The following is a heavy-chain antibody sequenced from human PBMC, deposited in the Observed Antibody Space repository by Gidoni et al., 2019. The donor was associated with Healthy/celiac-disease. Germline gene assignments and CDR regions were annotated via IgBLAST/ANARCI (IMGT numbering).Heavy chain of an antibody. J-gene: IGHJ6*04. CDR1: GGTFSRYA. Sequence: QVQLVKSGAEVKKPGSSVKVSCKASGGTFSRYAISWVRQAPGQGLEWMGGIIPIFGTANYAQKFQGRVTITADKSTSTAYMELSSLRSEDTAVYYCARVTDYDFWSGYTPSGMDVWGKGTTVTVSS. D-gene: IGHD3-3*01. V-gene: IGHV1-69*06. CDR3: ARVTDYDFWSGYTPSGMDV. CDR2: IIPIFGTA.